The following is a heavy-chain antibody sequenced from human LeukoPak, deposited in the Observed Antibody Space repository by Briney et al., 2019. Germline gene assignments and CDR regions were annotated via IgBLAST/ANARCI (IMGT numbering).Heavy chain of an antibody. Sequence: GGSLRLSCAASGFTFSSYWMSWVRQAPGKGLEWVANIKQDGSEKYYVDSVKGRFTISRDNAKNSLYLQMNSLRAEDTAVYYCAGGYGSGSYYNFGYNWFDPWGQGTLVTVSS. J-gene: IGHJ5*02. CDR3: AGGYGSGSYYNFGYNWFDP. V-gene: IGHV3-7*04. CDR1: GFTFSSYW. D-gene: IGHD3-10*01. CDR2: IKQDGSEK.